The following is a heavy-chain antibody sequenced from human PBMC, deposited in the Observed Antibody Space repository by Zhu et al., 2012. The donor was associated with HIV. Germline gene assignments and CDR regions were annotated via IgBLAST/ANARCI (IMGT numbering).Heavy chain of an antibody. CDR3: AKGSAIVATMNYYYYMDV. J-gene: IGHJ6*03. CDR2: ISWDGGST. Sequence: EVQLVESGGVVVQPGGSLRLSCAASGFTFDDYAMHWVRQAPGKGLEWVSLISWDGGSTYYADSVKGRFTISRDNSKNSLYLQMNSLRAEDTALYYCAKGSAIVATMNYYYYMDVWGKGTTVTVSS. CDR1: GFTFDDYA. V-gene: IGHV3-43D*04. D-gene: IGHD5-12*01.